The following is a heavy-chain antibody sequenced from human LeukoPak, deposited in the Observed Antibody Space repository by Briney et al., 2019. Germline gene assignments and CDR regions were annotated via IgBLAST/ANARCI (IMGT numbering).Heavy chain of an antibody. CDR2: IYYSGST. V-gene: IGHV4-34*01. CDR1: GGSFSGYY. Sequence: SETLSLTCAVYGGSFSGYYWSWIRQPPGKGLEWIGSIYYSGSTYYNPSLKSRVTISVDTSKNQFSLKLSSVTAADMAVYYCARDYCSGGSCYPVGYFDYWGQGTLVTVSS. J-gene: IGHJ4*02. D-gene: IGHD2-15*01. CDR3: ARDYCSGGSCYPVGYFDY.